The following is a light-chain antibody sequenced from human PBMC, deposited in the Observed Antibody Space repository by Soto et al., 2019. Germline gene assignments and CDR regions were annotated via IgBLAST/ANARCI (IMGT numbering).Light chain of an antibody. CDR3: QQSYSTPPWT. CDR2: GTS. J-gene: IGKJ1*01. CDR1: QSISRF. Sequence: DIQLTQSPSSLSASIRDRVTIXCRASQSISRFLNWYQQKPGKAPKLLIYGTSTLQSGVPSRFSGSGSGTDFTLTISSLQPEDFATYFCQQSYSTPPWTFGQGTKVDIK. V-gene: IGKV1-39*01.